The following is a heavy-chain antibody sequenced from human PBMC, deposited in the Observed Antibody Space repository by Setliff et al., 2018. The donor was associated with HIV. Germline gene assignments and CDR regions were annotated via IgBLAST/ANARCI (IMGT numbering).Heavy chain of an antibody. V-gene: IGHV4-34*01. CDR2: INHSASI. J-gene: IGHJ5*02. CDR1: GGSFSGYY. D-gene: IGHD6-13*01. Sequence: SETLSLTCAVYGGSFSGYYWSWIRQPPGKGLEWIGEINHSASINYNPSLKSRVTISIDTSKNQFSLKLTSVTAADTAVYYCARVNSRNWFDPWGQGTLVTVSS. CDR3: ARVNSRNWFDP.